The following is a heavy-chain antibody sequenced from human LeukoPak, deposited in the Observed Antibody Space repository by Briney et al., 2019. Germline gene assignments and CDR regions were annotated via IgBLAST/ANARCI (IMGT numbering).Heavy chain of an antibody. CDR3: ARHGVLRFLEWFHWFDP. D-gene: IGHD3-3*01. J-gene: IGHJ5*02. CDR2: NYHSGST. CDR1: GYAISSGYY. Sequence: SETLSLTCAVSGYAISSGYYWGWIRQPPGKGLEWIGSNYHSGSTYYNPSLKSPVTISVDTSKNQFSLKLSSVTAADTAVYYCARHGVLRFLEWFHWFDPWGQGTLVTVSS. V-gene: IGHV4-38-2*01.